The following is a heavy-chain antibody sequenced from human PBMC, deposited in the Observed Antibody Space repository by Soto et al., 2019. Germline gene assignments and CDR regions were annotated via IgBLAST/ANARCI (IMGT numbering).Heavy chain of an antibody. CDR2: ISGSGGST. V-gene: IGHV3-23*01. CDR1: GFTFSSYF. CDR3: AKVDGSGSYSDY. Sequence: GGSLRLSCAAAGFTFSSYFMSWVRQAPGKGLEWVSAISGSGGSTYYADSVKGRFTISRDNSKTTLYLQMNSLRAEDTAVYYCAKVDGSGSYSDYWGQGTLVTVSS. J-gene: IGHJ4*02. D-gene: IGHD3-10*01.